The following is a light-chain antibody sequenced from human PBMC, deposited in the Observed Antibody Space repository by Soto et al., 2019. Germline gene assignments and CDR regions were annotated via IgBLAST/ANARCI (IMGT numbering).Light chain of an antibody. CDR1: SSDVGGYKY. CDR2: EVH. V-gene: IGLV2-8*01. CDR3: SSYGGINNLL. J-gene: IGLJ2*01. Sequence: QSALTQPPSASGSPGQSVTISCTGTSSDVGGYKYVSWYQQHPGKAPKLMIFEVHKRPSGVPDRFSGSKSGNTASLTVSGLQAEDEADYYGSSYGGINNLLFGGGTKVTVL.